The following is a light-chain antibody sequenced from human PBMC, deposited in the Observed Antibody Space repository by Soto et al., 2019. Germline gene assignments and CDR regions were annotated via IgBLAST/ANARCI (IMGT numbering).Light chain of an antibody. CDR1: QRVSSSS. CDR2: GAS. V-gene: IGKV3-20*01. CDR3: QQYGSSSIT. Sequence: EIVLTQSPGSLSCSPGEKATRSCRASQRVSSSSLGWYQQTPGQAPRLLISGASTRATGIPDRFSGSGSGTNFTLTISRLEHEDFAVYYCQQYGSSSITVGQATRMEIK. J-gene: IGKJ5*01.